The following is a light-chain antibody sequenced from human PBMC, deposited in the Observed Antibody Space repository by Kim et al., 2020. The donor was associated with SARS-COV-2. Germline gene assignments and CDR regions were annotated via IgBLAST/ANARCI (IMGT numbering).Light chain of an antibody. V-gene: IGLV2-14*03. CDR1: SSDVGGYKY. J-gene: IGLJ3*02. Sequence: GQSIIISCTGTSSDVGGYKYVSWYQQHPGKAPKLMIYDVSNRPSGVSNRFSGSKSGNTASLTISGLQAEDEADYYCSSYTSSSTYVFGGGTKLTVL. CDR3: SSYTSSSTYV. CDR2: DVS.